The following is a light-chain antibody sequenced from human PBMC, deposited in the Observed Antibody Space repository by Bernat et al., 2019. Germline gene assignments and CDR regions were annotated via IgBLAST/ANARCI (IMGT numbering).Light chain of an antibody. CDR3: QQSYSTLGLT. V-gene: IGKV1-39*01. Sequence: DIQMTQSPSSLSASVGDRVTITCRASQSISSYLNWYQQKPGKAPKLLIYAASSLQSGVPSRFSGSGSGTDFTLTISSLQPEDFATYYCQQSYSTLGLTFGGVTEVEIK. CDR2: AAS. CDR1: QSISSY. J-gene: IGKJ4*01.